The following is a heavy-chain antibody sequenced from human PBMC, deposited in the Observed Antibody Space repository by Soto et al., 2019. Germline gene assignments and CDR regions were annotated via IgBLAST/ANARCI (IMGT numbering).Heavy chain of an antibody. Sequence: QVQLQESGPGLVKPSQTLSLTCTVSGGSISSGDYYWSWIRQSPGRGLEWIGHIYDGGSTYSNPSLRXRXSXSXXTSKTQFSLDLSAVTAADTAVYYCARGPSGDKVDYWGQGALVTVSS. V-gene: IGHV4-30-4*01. CDR3: ARGPSGDKVDY. D-gene: IGHD7-27*01. CDR1: GGSISSGDYY. CDR2: IYDGGST. J-gene: IGHJ4*02.